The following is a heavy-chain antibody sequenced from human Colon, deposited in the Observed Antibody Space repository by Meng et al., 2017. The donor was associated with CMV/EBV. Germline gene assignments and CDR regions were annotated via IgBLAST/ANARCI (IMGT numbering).Heavy chain of an antibody. CDR3: ASTGCNNTNCPEDFYYYYGLAV. Sequence: GGSLRLSCAASGFTFSSYSMNWVRQAPGKGLEWVSYISSSSSTIYYADSVKGRFTLSRDTSKNMLYLRMNSLRPDDSAVYYCASTGCNNTNCPEDFYYYYGLAVWGQGTTVTVSS. CDR2: ISSSSSTI. J-gene: IGHJ6*02. V-gene: IGHV3-48*01. CDR1: GFTFSSYS. D-gene: IGHD2-2*01.